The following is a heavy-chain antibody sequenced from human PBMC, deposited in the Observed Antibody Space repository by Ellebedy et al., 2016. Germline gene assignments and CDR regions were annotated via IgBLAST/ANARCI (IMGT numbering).Heavy chain of an antibody. CDR3: LREYGFY. J-gene: IGHJ4*02. CDR1: GFTFTDYW. Sequence: GESLKISCVASGFTFTDYWMSWVRQAPGRGLEWVANIKEDRSQTHYVDSVKGRFTISRDNAKNSLYLQMSSLRAEDTAVYYCLREYGFYWGQGILVTVSS. V-gene: IGHV3-7*03. D-gene: IGHD2-2*03. CDR2: IKEDRSQT.